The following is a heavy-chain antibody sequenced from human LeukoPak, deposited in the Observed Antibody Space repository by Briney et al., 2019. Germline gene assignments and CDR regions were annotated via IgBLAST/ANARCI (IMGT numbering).Heavy chain of an antibody. CDR3: ARHRRSRYNWNYGN. CDR1: GGSISSSSYY. J-gene: IGHJ4*02. CDR2: IYYSGST. D-gene: IGHD1-7*01. V-gene: IGHV4-39*01. Sequence: PSETLSLTCTVSGGSISSSSYYWGWIRQPPGKGLEWIGSIYYSGSTYYNPSLKSRVTISVDTSKNQFSLKLSSVTAADTAVYYCARHRRSRYNWNYGNWGQGTLVTVSS.